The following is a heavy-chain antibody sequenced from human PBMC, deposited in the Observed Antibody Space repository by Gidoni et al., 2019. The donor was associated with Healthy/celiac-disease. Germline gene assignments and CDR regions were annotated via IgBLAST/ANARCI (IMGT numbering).Heavy chain of an antibody. V-gene: IGHV1-69*01. CDR3: ARVGYSGYVLHYYFDY. J-gene: IGHJ4*02. D-gene: IGHD5-12*01. Sequence: QVQLVQSGAEVKKPGSSVKVSCKASGGTFSSSAISWVRQAPGQGLEWMGGIIPIFGTANYAQKFQGRVTITADESTSTAYMELSSLRSEDTAVYYCARVGYSGYVLHYYFDYWGQGTLVTVSS. CDR1: GGTFSSSA. CDR2: IIPIFGTA.